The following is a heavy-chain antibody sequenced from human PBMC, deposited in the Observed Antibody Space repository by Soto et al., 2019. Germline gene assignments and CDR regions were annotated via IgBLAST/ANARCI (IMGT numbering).Heavy chain of an antibody. D-gene: IGHD3-22*01. V-gene: IGHV1-2*02. J-gene: IGHJ3*02. CDR1: GYTFTGYY. CDR3: ARAPQYYYDSSGYFVDAFDI. Sequence: GASVKVSFKASGYTFTGYYMHWVRQSPGQGLEWMGWINPNSGGTNYAQKFQGRVTMTRDTSISTAYMELSRLRSDDTAVYYCARAPQYYYDSSGYFVDAFDIWGQGTMVTVSS. CDR2: INPNSGGT.